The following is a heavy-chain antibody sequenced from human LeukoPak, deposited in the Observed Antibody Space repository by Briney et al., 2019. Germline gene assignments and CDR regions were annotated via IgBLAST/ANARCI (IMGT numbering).Heavy chain of an antibody. V-gene: IGHV3-64*02. Sequence: GGSLRLSCAASGFSFSTYAMHWVRQGPGKGLEYISSISSNGGSTYYADSVKGRFTISRDNSKNTLFLQMGSLRAEDMAVYYCTRSNNIVGATYLDYWGQGTLVTVSS. D-gene: IGHD1-26*01. CDR1: GFSFSTYA. CDR3: TRSNNIVGATYLDY. CDR2: ISSNGGST. J-gene: IGHJ4*02.